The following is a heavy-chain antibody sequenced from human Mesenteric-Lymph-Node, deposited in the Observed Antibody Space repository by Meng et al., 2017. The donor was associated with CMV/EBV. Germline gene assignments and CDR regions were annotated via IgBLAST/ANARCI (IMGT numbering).Heavy chain of an antibody. D-gene: IGHD6-6*01. Sequence: SVKVSCKASGTIFSSFGISWVRQAPGQRLEWMGGIVPDVGTPNYAPKFQGRVTITADTSTSTAYMELRSLRSDDTAVYYCARHSSSSRSEVDYWGQGTLVTVSS. CDR3: ARHSSSSRSEVDY. CDR1: GTIFSSFG. V-gene: IGHV1-69*06. J-gene: IGHJ4*02. CDR2: IVPDVGTP.